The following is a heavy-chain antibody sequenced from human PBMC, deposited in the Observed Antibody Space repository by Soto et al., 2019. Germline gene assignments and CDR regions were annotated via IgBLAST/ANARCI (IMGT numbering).Heavy chain of an antibody. D-gene: IGHD3-3*01. CDR3: AKPAVVYDFWSGYRAYYFDY. V-gene: IGHV3-30*18. Sequence: QVQLVESGGGVVQPGRSLRLSCAASGFTFSSYGMHWVRQAPGKGLEWVAVISYDGSNKYYADSVKGRFTISRDNSKNTLYLKMNSLRAEDTAVYYCAKPAVVYDFWSGYRAYYFDYWGQGTLVTVSS. CDR2: ISYDGSNK. CDR1: GFTFSSYG. J-gene: IGHJ4*02.